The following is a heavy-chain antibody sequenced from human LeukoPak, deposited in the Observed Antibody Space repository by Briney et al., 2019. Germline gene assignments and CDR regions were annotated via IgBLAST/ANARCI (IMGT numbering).Heavy chain of an antibody. D-gene: IGHD3-3*01. CDR2: IIPIFGTA. Sequence: ASVKVSCKASGYTFTSYYMHWVRQAPGQGLEWMGGIIPIFGTANYAQKFQGRVTITADESTSTAYMELSSPRSEDTAVYYCARIQDYDFWSGYPYFDYWGQGTLVTVSS. CDR3: ARIQDYDFWSGYPYFDY. CDR1: GYTFTSYY. J-gene: IGHJ4*02. V-gene: IGHV1-69*13.